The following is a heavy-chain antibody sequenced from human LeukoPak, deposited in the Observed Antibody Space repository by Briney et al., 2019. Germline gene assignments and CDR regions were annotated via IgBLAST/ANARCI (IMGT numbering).Heavy chain of an antibody. CDR1: GFNLSNYE. Sequence: GGSLRLSCAASGFNLSNYEMNWVRQAPGKGLEWASYISSSDSTIYNADSVKGRFAISRDNAKNSLYLQMNSLRAEDTAVYYCSRQRSGWSDFDSWGQGALVTVSS. CDR2: ISSSDSTI. CDR3: SRQRSGWSDFDS. J-gene: IGHJ4*02. V-gene: IGHV3-48*03. D-gene: IGHD6-19*01.